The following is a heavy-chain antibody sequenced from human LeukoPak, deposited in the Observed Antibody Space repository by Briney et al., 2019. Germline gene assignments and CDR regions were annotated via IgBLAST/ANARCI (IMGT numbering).Heavy chain of an antibody. CDR2: VYYSGST. Sequence: SETLSLTCIVSGDSISSNSYYWGWIRQPPGKGLEWIASVYYSGSTYYNPSLMSRVTISVDTSKNQFSLKLNSMTAADTAVYYCVRHVLVRGVDLWGQETLVTVSS. CDR3: VRHVLVRGVDL. CDR1: GDSISSNSYY. J-gene: IGHJ5*02. D-gene: IGHD3-10*01. V-gene: IGHV4-39*01.